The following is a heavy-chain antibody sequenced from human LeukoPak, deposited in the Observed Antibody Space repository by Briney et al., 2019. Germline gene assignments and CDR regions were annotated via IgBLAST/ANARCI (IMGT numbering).Heavy chain of an antibody. D-gene: IGHD3-22*01. V-gene: IGHV3-74*01. CDR2: INSDGSST. Sequence: PGGSLRLPCAASGFTFSNYWMHWVRQAPGKGLVWVSRINSDGSSTSYADSVKGRFTISRDNAKNTLYLQINSLRAEDTAVYYCVRDNLYYYDSSGYTFDYWGQGALVTVSS. CDR1: GFTFSNYW. J-gene: IGHJ4*02. CDR3: VRDNLYYYDSSGYTFDY.